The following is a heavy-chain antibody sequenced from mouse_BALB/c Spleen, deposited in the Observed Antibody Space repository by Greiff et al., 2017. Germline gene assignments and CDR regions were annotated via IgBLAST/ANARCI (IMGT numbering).Heavy chain of an antibody. Sequence: EVQLQQSGGGLVQPGGSRKLSCAASGFTFSSFGMHWVRQAPEKGLEWVAYISSGSSTIYYADTVKGRFTISRDNPKNTLFLQMTSLRSEDTAMYYCARSGTEAMDYWGQGTSVTVSS. J-gene: IGHJ4*01. CDR1: GFTFSSFG. D-gene: IGHD3-1*01. CDR3: ARSGTEAMDY. V-gene: IGHV5-17*02. CDR2: ISSGSSTI.